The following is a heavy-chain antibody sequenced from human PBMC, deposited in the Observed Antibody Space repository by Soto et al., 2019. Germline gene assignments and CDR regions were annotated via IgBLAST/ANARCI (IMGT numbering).Heavy chain of an antibody. J-gene: IGHJ5*02. V-gene: IGHV4-34*01. CDR1: GGSFSGYY. CDR3: ARGKYYYDSSGYYNWFDP. Sequence: SSETLSLTCAVYGGSFSGYYWSWIRQPPGKGLEWIGEINHSGSTNYNPSLKSRVTISVDTSKNQFSLKLSSVTAADTAVYYCARGKYYYDSSGYYNWFDPWGQGTLVTVSS. CDR2: INHSGST. D-gene: IGHD3-22*01.